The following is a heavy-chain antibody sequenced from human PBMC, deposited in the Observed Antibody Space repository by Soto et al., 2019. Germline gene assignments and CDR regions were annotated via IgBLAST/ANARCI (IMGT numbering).Heavy chain of an antibody. CDR1: GFSFSTYS. D-gene: IGHD4-17*01. V-gene: IGHV3-23*01. Sequence: LRLSCAASGFSFSTYSMAWVRQAAGKGPQWVSGLSGGGANTFYIDSVRGRFTISVDISRNTVFLLMDSLRVDDTAVYYCARWSGYADAWGRGTLVTVSS. CDR2: LSGGGANT. CDR3: ARWSGYADA. J-gene: IGHJ4*02.